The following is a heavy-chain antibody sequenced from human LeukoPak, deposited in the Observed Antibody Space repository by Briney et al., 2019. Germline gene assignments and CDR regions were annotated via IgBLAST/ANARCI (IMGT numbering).Heavy chain of an antibody. V-gene: IGHV3-53*01. Sequence: GGSLRLSCAASGFTVSSNYMSWDRQAPGKGLEWVSVIYSGGSTYYADSVKGRFTISRDNSKNTLYLQMNSLRAEDTAVYYCARSYSSSWYSDYWGQGTLVTVSS. D-gene: IGHD6-13*01. J-gene: IGHJ4*02. CDR2: IYSGGST. CDR3: ARSYSSSWYSDY. CDR1: GFTVSSNY.